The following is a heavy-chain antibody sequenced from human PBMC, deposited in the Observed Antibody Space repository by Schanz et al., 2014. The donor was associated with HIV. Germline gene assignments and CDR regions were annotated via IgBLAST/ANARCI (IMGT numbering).Heavy chain of an antibody. CDR3: VRDLEPTIFGGYYHRYGMDV. J-gene: IGHJ6*02. V-gene: IGHV3-9*01. Sequence: EVQLVESGGDLVQPGRSLRLSCAASGFTFDDYAMHWVRQVPGKGLEWVSGISWNSGSIGYGDSVKGRFTISRDNSKNTLNLQMNSLRGDDTGVYFCVRDLEPTIFGGYYHRYGMDVWGQGTTVIVSS. CDR2: ISWNSGSI. D-gene: IGHD3-3*01. CDR1: GFTFDDYA.